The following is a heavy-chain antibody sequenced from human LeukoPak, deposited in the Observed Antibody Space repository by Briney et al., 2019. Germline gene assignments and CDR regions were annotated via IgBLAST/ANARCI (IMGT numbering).Heavy chain of an antibody. Sequence: SETLSLTCTVSGGSISSGGYYWSWIRQHPGKGLEWIGYIYYSGSTYYNPSLKSRVTISVDTSKNQFSLKLSSVTAADTAVYYCARGDYYGSGSSINWFDPWGQGTLVTVSS. V-gene: IGHV4-31*03. D-gene: IGHD3-10*01. CDR1: GGSISSGGYY. CDR3: ARGDYYGSGSSINWFDP. J-gene: IGHJ5*02. CDR2: IYYSGST.